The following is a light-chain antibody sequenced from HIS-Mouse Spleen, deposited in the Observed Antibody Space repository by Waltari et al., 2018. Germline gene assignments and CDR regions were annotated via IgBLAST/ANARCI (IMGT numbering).Light chain of an antibody. J-gene: IGLJ3*02. CDR2: RNK. Sequence: QSVLTQPPSASGTPGQRVTISCSGSSSNIGSNYVYWYQQLPGTAPKLLIYRNKTRPSGVPGPCSGSKSGTSASLAISGLRSEDEADYYCAAWDDSLSGPVFGGGTKLTVL. CDR3: AAWDDSLSGPV. CDR1: SSNIGSNY. V-gene: IGLV1-47*01.